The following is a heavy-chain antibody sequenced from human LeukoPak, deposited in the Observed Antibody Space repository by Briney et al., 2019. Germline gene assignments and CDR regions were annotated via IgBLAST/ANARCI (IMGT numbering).Heavy chain of an antibody. Sequence: GGSLRLSCVASGFNFINHWMSWVRHAPGKGLEWVANMRQDGSEKYYVDSVKGRFTISRDNAKNSLYLQMNSLRAEDTAVYYCARGFNWNYGRFDFWGQGTLVTVSS. D-gene: IGHD1-7*01. CDR2: MRQDGSEK. V-gene: IGHV3-7*05. J-gene: IGHJ4*02. CDR3: ARGFNWNYGRFDF. CDR1: GFNFINHW.